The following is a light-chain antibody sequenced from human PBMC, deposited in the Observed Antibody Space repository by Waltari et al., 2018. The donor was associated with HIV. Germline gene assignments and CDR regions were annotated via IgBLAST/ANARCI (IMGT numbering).Light chain of an antibody. CDR1: QSVLYSSNNKNY. CDR3: QXXYSTSYT. CDR2: WAS. V-gene: IGKV4-1*01. J-gene: IGKJ2*01. Sequence: VMTQSPDSLAVSLGERATINCKSTQSVLYSSNNKNYLAWYQQKPGQPPKLLIYWASTRESGVPDRFSGSGSGTDFTLTISSLQAEDVAVYYCQXXYSTSYTFGQGTKLEIK.